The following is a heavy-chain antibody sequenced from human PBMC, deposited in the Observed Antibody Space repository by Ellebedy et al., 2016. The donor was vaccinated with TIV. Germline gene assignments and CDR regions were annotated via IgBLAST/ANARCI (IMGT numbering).Heavy chain of an antibody. Sequence: PGGSLRLSCAVSGFTFNSYSMNWVRLAPGKGLEWISYISKSDTTYYADSVRGRFTISRDNAKRSLYLQMNSLRLEDTAVYYCARDAMIWIFDSWGQGTLVTVSS. CDR2: ISKSDTT. D-gene: IGHD3-22*01. CDR3: ARDAMIWIFDS. CDR1: GFTFNSYS. V-gene: IGHV3-48*01. J-gene: IGHJ4*02.